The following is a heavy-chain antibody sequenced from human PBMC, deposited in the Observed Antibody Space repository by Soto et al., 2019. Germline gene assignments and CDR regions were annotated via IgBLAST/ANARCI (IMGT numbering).Heavy chain of an antibody. CDR1: GFTFSSYG. J-gene: IGHJ4*02. V-gene: IGHV3-33*01. D-gene: IGHD3-10*01. CDR3: AREDYGSGSYYLDY. CDR2: IWYDGSNK. Sequence: QVQLVESGGGVVQPGRSLRLSCAASGFTFSSYGMHWVRQAPGKGLEWVAVIWYDGSNKYYADSVKGRFTISRDNSKNTLYLQMNSLRADDTAVYYCAREDYGSGSYYLDYWGQGTLVTVSS.